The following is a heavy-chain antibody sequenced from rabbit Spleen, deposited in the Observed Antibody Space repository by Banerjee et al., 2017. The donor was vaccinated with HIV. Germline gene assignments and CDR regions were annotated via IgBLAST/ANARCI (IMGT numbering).Heavy chain of an antibody. D-gene: IGHD6-1*01. CDR1: GVSLHDKDV. CDR2: IEGGSSGFT. CDR3: ARLVSFAGYADYGYALYYFNL. V-gene: IGHV1S45*01. J-gene: IGHJ4*01. Sequence: DQLEESGGGLVQPEGSLTLTCKASGVSLHDKDVMCWVRQAPGKGLEWIACIEGGSSGFTYFATWAKGRFTISKTSSTTMTLQMTSLTAADTATYFCARLVSFAGYADYGYALYYFNLWGPGTLVTVS.